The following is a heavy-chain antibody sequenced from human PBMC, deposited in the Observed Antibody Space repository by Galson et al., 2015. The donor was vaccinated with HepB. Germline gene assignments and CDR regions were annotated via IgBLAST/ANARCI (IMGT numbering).Heavy chain of an antibody. CDR3: ARRHYYGSGSFYGVWFDP. Sequence: QSGAEVKKPGESLKISCKGSGYSFTSYWIGWVRQMPGKGLEWMGIIYPGDSDTRYSPSFQGQVTISADKSISTAYLQWSSLKASGTAMYFCARRHYYGSGSFYGVWFDPWGQRTLVTVSS. V-gene: IGHV5-51*03. CDR2: IYPGDSDT. CDR1: GYSFTSYW. J-gene: IGHJ5*02. D-gene: IGHD3-10*01.